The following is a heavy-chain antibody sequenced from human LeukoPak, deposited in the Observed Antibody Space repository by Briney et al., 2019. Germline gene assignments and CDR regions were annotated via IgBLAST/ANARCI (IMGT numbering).Heavy chain of an antibody. CDR1: GGSISSYY. V-gene: IGHV4-59*08. CDR2: IYYSGST. CDR3: ARHLSGYAPIDY. D-gene: IGHD5-12*01. J-gene: IGHJ4*02. Sequence: SETLSLTCTVSGGSISSYYWSWLRQPPGKGLEWIGYIYYSGSTNYNPSLKSRVTITVDTSKNQFSLKLSSVTAADTAVYYCARHLSGYAPIDYWGQGTLVTVSS.